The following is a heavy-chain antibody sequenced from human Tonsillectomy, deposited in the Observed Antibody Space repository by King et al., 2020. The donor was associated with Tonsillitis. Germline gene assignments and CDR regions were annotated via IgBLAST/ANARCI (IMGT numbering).Heavy chain of an antibody. CDR1: GESLRDYY. V-gene: IGHV4-34*01. Sequence: VQLPQWGAGLLKPSETLSLSCAVYGESLRDYYWSWIRQPPGKGLEWIGEINNGGRTNYNPSLKSRVTISVDTSKNQLSLNLTSVTAADTAVYFCARDGWNQVDNGDFPLYFYFMDVWGKGTTVTVSS. CDR2: INNGGRT. D-gene: IGHD4-17*01. J-gene: IGHJ6*03. CDR3: ARDGWNQVDNGDFPLYFYFMDV.